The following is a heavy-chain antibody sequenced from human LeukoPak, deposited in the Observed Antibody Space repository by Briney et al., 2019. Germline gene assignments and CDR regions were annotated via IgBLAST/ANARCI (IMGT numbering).Heavy chain of an antibody. Sequence: SETLSLTCGVYGGSFSGYYWSWIRQPPGKGLEWIGEVNHSGSANYNPSLKSRVTISVDTSMTQFSLKLSSVTAADTAVYYCARGIVLLVAACFDPWGQGTLVTVSS. CDR2: VNHSGSA. CDR3: ARGIVLLVAACFDP. V-gene: IGHV4-34*01. D-gene: IGHD2-15*01. CDR1: GGSFSGYY. J-gene: IGHJ5*02.